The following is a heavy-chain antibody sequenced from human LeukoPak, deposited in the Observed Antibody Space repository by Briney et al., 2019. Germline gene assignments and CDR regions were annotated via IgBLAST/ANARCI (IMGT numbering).Heavy chain of an antibody. D-gene: IGHD1-26*01. V-gene: IGHV4-4*02. CDR3: SRESGPFSPFGF. Sequence: SGTLSLTCGVCGGSISGTNWWSWVRRPPGQGLEWIGEISLRGLTNYNPSLRSRLTMSLDESKNQVSLNLTSVTAADTAVYYCSRESGPFSPFGFWGQGTLVSVHS. CDR1: GGSISGTNW. CDR2: ISLRGLT. J-gene: IGHJ4*02.